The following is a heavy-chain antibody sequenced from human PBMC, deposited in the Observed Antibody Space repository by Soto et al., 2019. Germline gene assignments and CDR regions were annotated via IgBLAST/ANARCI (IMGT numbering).Heavy chain of an antibody. D-gene: IGHD4-17*01. J-gene: IGHJ5*02. CDR3: ARDSLPDYGDYVEFGP. Sequence: GGSLRLSCAASGFTFSSYSMNWVRQAPGKGLEWVSSISSSSSYIYYADSVKGRFTISRDNAKNSLYLQMNSLRAEDTAVYYCARDSLPDYGDYVEFGPWGQGTLVTVSS. V-gene: IGHV3-21*01. CDR2: ISSSSSYI. CDR1: GFTFSSYS.